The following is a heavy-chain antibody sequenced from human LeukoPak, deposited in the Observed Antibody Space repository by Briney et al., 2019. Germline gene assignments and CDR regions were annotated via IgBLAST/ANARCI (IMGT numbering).Heavy chain of an antibody. CDR3: ATFGGNWGRYYFDY. J-gene: IGHJ4*02. V-gene: IGHV3-23*01. CDR2: ISGSGGST. Sequence: PGGSLRLSCAASGFTFSSYAMSWVRQTPGKGLEWVSAISGSGGSTYYADSVKGRFTISRDSSKNTLYLQMNSLRAEDTAVYYCATFGGNWGRYYFDYWGQGTLVTVSS. CDR1: GFTFSSYA. D-gene: IGHD7-27*01.